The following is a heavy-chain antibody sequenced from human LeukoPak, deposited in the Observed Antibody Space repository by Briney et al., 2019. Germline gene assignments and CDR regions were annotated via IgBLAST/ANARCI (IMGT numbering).Heavy chain of an antibody. V-gene: IGHV3-73*01. CDR1: GFTFSGSA. CDR2: IRSKANSYAT. J-gene: IGHJ5*02. D-gene: IGHD3-10*01. Sequence: PGGSLRLSCAASGFTFSGSAMHWVRQASGKGLEWVGRIRSKANSYATAYAASVKGRFTISRDDSKNTAYLQMNSLKTEDTAVYYCTRHWDYYGSGSYYSPFEFDPWGQGTLVTVSS. CDR3: TRHWDYYGSGSYYSPFEFDP.